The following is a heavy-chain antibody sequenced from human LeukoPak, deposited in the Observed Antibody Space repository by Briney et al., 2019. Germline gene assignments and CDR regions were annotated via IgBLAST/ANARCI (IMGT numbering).Heavy chain of an antibody. D-gene: IGHD2-2*01. J-gene: IGHJ4*02. CDR1: GFTFSKYA. Sequence: PGGSLRPSCAASGFTFSKYAMSWVRQAPGKGLEWVSSFSGGGITAYYADSVKGRFTISRDNSKNTLYLQMNSLRAEDTAVYYCAKDVGAVPAALVDYWGQGTLVTVSS. V-gene: IGHV3-23*01. CDR2: FSGGGITA. CDR3: AKDVGAVPAALVDY.